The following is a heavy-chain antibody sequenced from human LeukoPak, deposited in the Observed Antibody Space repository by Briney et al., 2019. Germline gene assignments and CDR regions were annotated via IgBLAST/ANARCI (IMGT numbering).Heavy chain of an antibody. J-gene: IGHJ6*02. Sequence: PGGSLRLSCAASGFTFSTSAMSWVRQAPGKGLEWVSGISGSGDSTYYVDSVKGRFTISRDNSKSTLYLHMNSLRAEDTAVYYCAKAADYDFWSGYYGDYYYYYGMDVWGQGTTVTVTS. CDR3: AKAADYDFWSGYYGDYYYYYGMDV. V-gene: IGHV3-23*01. D-gene: IGHD3-3*01. CDR2: ISGSGDST. CDR1: GFTFSTSA.